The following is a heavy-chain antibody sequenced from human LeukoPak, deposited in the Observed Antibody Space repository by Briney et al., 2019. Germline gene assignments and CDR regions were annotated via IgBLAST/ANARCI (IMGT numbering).Heavy chain of an antibody. Sequence: PGGSLRLSRAASGFTFRSYSMNWVRQAPGKGLEWVSSISTSSSYIYYADSVKGRFTVSRDNAKNSLYLQMNSLRAEDTAVYYCARYDFGVNYYSMDVWGKGTTVTVSS. CDR3: ARYDFGVNYYSMDV. J-gene: IGHJ6*03. D-gene: IGHD3-3*01. V-gene: IGHV3-21*01. CDR1: GFTFRSYS. CDR2: ISTSSSYI.